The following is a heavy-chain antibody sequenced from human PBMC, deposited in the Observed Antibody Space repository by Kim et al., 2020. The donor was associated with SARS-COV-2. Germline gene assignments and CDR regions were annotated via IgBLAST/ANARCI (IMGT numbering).Heavy chain of an antibody. J-gene: IGHJ3*02. CDR3: ARRPAALDVVATAFSAFDI. CDR1: GGSFSGNY. V-gene: IGHV4-34*01. CDR2: INHSEST. D-gene: IGHD5-12*01. Sequence: SETLSLTCAVYGGSFSGNYWTWLRQPPGKGLEWIGEINHSESTNYNPSLKSRVTISLDTSKNQFSLKLNSVTAADTAVYYCARRPAALDVVATAFSAFDIWGQGTMVTVSS.